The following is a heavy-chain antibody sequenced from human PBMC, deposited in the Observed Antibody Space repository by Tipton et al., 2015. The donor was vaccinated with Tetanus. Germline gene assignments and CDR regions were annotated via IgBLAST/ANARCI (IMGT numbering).Heavy chain of an antibody. Sequence: SLRLSCAVSGFTFSDYWMTWVRQAPGKGLEWVASIKQDGTDKSYVDSVKGRFTVSRDNAKNSLYLQMNSLRAEDTAVYYCVKDRGTQSGSGTYNFDLWGQGTLVTVSS. CDR3: VKDRGTQSGSGTYNFDL. V-gene: IGHV3-7*01. CDR1: GFTFSDYW. D-gene: IGHD3-10*01. CDR2: IKQDGTDK. J-gene: IGHJ4*02.